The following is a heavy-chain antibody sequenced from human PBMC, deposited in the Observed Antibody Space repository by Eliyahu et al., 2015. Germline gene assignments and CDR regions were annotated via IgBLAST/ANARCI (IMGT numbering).Heavy chain of an antibody. Sequence: QVELQESGPGLVKPSQTLSLTCXVSGYSIXXGYYWGWIRQSPGKGLEWIGSIYHSGHTFYNPSLKSRVTISVDSSRNQFSLSLRPVTVAVTAVYYCARVLDYYGSGTLDFDFWGQEALVTVSS. J-gene: IGHJ4*02. D-gene: IGHD3-10*01. CDR2: IYHSGHT. CDR1: GYSIXXGYY. V-gene: IGHV4-38-2*02. CDR3: ARVLDYYGSGTLDFDF.